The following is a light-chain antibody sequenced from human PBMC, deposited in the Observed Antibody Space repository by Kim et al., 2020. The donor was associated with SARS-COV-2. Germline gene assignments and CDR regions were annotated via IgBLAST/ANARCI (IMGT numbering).Light chain of an antibody. J-gene: IGLJ1*01. Sequence: KVTISCSGSSSNVGNNYVSWYQQLPGTAPELLIYDNNKRPSGIPDRFSGSKSGTSATLGITGLQTGDEADYYCGTWDSSLSALYVFGTGTKVTVL. CDR1: SSNVGNNY. V-gene: IGLV1-51*01. CDR2: DNN. CDR3: GTWDSSLSALYV.